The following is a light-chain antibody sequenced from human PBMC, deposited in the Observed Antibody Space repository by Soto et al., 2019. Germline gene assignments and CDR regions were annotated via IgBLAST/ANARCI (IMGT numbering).Light chain of an antibody. CDR1: QSVSSSY. Sequence: EIVLTQSPGTLSLSPGERATLSCRASQSVSSSYLAWYQQKPGQAPRLLIYGASSRATGIPDRLSGSGSGTDFTLTSSRMEPEDFAVYYCQQYGSSRTFGQGTKVEIK. V-gene: IGKV3-20*01. CDR2: GAS. J-gene: IGKJ1*01. CDR3: QQYGSSRT.